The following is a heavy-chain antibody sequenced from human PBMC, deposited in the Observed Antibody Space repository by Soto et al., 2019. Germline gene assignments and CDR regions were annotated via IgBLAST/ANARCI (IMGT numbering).Heavy chain of an antibody. Sequence: QVQLQQSGPGLVKPSQTLSLTCAISGDSVSSNSASWNWIRQSPSRGLEWLGRTYYRSKWYNDYAVSLKSRITINPYTPTNHFALQLTSVAPEDTAVYYCAREVDTAYYSYGTAFCGRGTAVTFSS. D-gene: IGHD5-18*01. CDR3: AREVDTAYYSYGTAF. J-gene: IGHJ6*02. CDR1: GDSVSSNSAS. CDR2: TYYRSKWYN. V-gene: IGHV6-1*01.